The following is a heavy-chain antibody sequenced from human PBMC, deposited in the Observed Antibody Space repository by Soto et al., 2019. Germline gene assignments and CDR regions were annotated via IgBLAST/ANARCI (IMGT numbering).Heavy chain of an antibody. Sequence: GGSLRLSCTGSGFTFRSYSIYWVRQAPGKGLEWVSTISSSGSYIYQPDSLKGRFTISRDNAKDTVHLQVNSLRVEDTAMYYCARDVGDAYKPTLVYWGQGTQVTVSS. CDR2: ISSSGSYI. D-gene: IGHD1-1*01. CDR3: ARDVGDAYKPTLVY. CDR1: GFTFRSYS. J-gene: IGHJ4*02. V-gene: IGHV3-21*01.